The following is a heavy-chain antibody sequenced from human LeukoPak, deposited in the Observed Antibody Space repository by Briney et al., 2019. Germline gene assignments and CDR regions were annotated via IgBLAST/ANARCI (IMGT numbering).Heavy chain of an antibody. D-gene: IGHD3-9*01. CDR1: GFTFSSYW. CDR2: IESDGTST. V-gene: IGHV3-74*01. J-gene: IGHJ1*01. CDR3: ARGDTRYKKLPC. Sequence: GGSLRLSCAASGFTFSSYWMHWVRQAPGKGLVWVSRIESDGTSTNYADSVKGRFTISRDNAKNTLYLQMNSLRAEDTAIYYCARGDTRYKKLPCWGQGTLVTVSS.